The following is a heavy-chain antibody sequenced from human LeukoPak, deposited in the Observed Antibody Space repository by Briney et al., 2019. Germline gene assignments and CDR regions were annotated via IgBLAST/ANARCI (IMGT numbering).Heavy chain of an antibody. CDR3: ARDSSGWYGYYHYGMDV. CDR2: ISAYNGNT. D-gene: IGHD6-19*01. V-gene: IGHV1-18*01. J-gene: IGHJ6*02. Sequence: ASVKVSCKASGYTFTSYGISWVRQAPGQGLEWMGWISAYNGNTNYAQKLQGRVTMTTDTSTSTAYMELRSLRSDDTAVYYCARDSSGWYGYYHYGMDVWGQGTTVTVSS. CDR1: GYTFTSYG.